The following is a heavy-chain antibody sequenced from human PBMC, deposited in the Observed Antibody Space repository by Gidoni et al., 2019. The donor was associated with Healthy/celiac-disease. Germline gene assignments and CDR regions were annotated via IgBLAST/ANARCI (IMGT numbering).Heavy chain of an antibody. D-gene: IGHD3-10*01. Sequence: QVQLLPSGSELKHPGASVKVSCKASGYTFTIYAMNWVRQAPVQWLGWLGWINPNAGNPTYAQGFTGRFVFSLDTSVSTAYLQIRSLKADDTAVYYCARSLMVRGVILSVFDYWGQGTLVTVSS. J-gene: IGHJ4*02. CDR1: GYTFTIYA. CDR2: INPNAGNP. CDR3: ARSLMVRGVILSVFDY. V-gene: IGHV7-4-1*01.